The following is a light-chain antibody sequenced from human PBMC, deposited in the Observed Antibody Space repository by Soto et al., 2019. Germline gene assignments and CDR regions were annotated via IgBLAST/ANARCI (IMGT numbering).Light chain of an antibody. J-gene: IGLJ1*01. CDR3: RSYTSSSTLGV. Sequence: QSALTKPASVSGSPGQSITISCTGTSSDVGGYNYVSWYQQHPGKAPKLMIYEVSNRPSGVSNRFSGSKSGNTASLAISGLQAEDEADYYCRSYTSSSTLGVFGTGTKVTVL. CDR1: SSDVGGYNY. CDR2: EVS. V-gene: IGLV2-14*01.